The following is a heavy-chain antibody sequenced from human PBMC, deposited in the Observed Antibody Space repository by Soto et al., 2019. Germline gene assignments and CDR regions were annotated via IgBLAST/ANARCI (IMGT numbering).Heavy chain of an antibody. CDR2: IYWDGDK. Sequence: QITLKESGPTLVKPTQTLTLTCSFSGFSLTRSGVGVGWIRQPPGKALEWLALIYWDGDKRYSPSLKSRLTITRDTSKNQVVLTMTNMDPVDTATYYCAHMETIFGVITFDPWGQGTLVTVSS. D-gene: IGHD3-3*01. CDR3: AHMETIFGVITFDP. V-gene: IGHV2-5*02. CDR1: GFSLTRSGVG. J-gene: IGHJ5*02.